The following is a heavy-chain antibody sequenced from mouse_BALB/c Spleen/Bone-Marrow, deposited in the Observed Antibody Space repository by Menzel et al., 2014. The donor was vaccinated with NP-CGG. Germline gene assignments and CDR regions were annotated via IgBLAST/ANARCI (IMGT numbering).Heavy chain of an antibody. Sequence: VKLQESGAELVKPGTSVKLSCKASGYNFTSYWINWVKLRPGQGLEWIGDIYPGSGSTNYNEKFKSKATLTVDTSSSTPYMQLSSLASEDSALYYCARFSQLGLLANWGQGTLVTVPA. D-gene: IGHD3-1*01. V-gene: IGHV1-55*01. J-gene: IGHJ3*01. CDR3: ARFSQLGLLAN. CDR1: GYNFTSYW. CDR2: IYPGSGST.